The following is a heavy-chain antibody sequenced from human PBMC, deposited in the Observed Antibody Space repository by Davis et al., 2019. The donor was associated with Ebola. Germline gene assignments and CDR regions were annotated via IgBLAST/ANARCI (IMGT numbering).Heavy chain of an antibody. CDR3: ARASGYSSGWDDY. CDR1: GFTFSSYA. J-gene: IGHJ4*02. D-gene: IGHD6-19*01. V-gene: IGHV3-23*01. Sequence: GGSLRLSCAASGFTFSSYAMSWVRQAPGKGLEWVSAISGSGGSTYYADSVKGRFTISRDNSKNTLYLQMNSLRAEDTAVYYCARASGYSSGWDDYWGQGTLVTVSS. CDR2: ISGSGGST.